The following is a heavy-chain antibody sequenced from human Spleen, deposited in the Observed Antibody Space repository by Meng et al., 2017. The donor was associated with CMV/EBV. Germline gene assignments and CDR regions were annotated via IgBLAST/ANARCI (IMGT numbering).Heavy chain of an antibody. CDR2: IYHSGST. CDR3: ARAVIVVVVAATRSCAFDI. D-gene: IGHD2-15*01. Sequence: SETLSLTCTVPGYSISSAYYWGWIRQPPGKGLEWIGSIYHSGSTYYNPSLKSRVTISVDTSKNHFSLKLSSVTAADTAVYYCARAVIVVVVAATRSCAFDIWGQGTMVTVSS. J-gene: IGHJ3*02. CDR1: GYSISSAYY. V-gene: IGHV4-38-2*02.